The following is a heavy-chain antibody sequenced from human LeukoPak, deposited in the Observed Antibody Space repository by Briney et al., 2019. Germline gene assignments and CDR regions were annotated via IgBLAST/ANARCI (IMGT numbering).Heavy chain of an antibody. J-gene: IGHJ4*02. Sequence: PGGSLRLSCAASGFTFSTYAMSWVRQAPGKGLEWVSGISGSGSSTFDADSVKGRFTISRDNSKNTLFLQMNSLRAEDTALYYCAKDLRIAVAGGDYWGQGTLVTVSS. V-gene: IGHV3-23*01. CDR2: ISGSGSST. D-gene: IGHD6-19*01. CDR3: AKDLRIAVAGGDY. CDR1: GFTFSTYA.